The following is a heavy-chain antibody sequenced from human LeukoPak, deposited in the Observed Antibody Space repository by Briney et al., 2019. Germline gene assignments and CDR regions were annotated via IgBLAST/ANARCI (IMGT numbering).Heavy chain of an antibody. CDR2: ISSSSSYI. V-gene: IGHV3-21*01. Sequence: GGSLRLSCAASGFTFSSYSMNWVRQAPGKGLEWVSSISSSSSYIYYADSVKGRFTISRDNAKNSLYLQMNSLRAEDTAVYYCASQLNGGKGVHWGQGTLVTVSS. CDR3: ASQLNGGKGVH. J-gene: IGHJ4*02. D-gene: IGHD2-15*01. CDR1: GFTFSSYS.